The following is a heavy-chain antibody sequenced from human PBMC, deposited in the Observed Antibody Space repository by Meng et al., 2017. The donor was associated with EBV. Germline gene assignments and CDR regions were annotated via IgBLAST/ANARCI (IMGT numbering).Heavy chain of an antibody. CDR3: ASHWARGYHTDY. CDR2: MVTRLGDP. D-gene: IGHD3-22*01. Sequence: VRSAVWGRDTGSPGKVLCMTCGDPVRWYSIRCWIRDPGQVHEGMGWMVTRLGDPNCEKKFHGRVKITADGSMSTHYWDLSRLRTDDTAVYYCASHWARGYHTDYWGQGTLVTVSS. V-gene: IGHV1-69*01. J-gene: IGHJ4*02. CDR1: GDPVRWYS.